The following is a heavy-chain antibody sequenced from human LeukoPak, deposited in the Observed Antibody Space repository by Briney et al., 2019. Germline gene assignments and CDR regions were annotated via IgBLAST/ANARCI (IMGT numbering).Heavy chain of an antibody. V-gene: IGHV3-23*01. D-gene: IGHD1/OR15-1a*01. CDR1: GFTFSSYA. J-gene: IGHJ4*02. CDR3: AKGTKPVMTIPDY. CDR2: ISGSGGST. Sequence: GGSLRLSCAASGFTFSSYAMSWVRQAPGKGLEWVSAISGSGGSTYYADSVKGRFTISRDNAKNSLFLQMNSLRAEDTAMYYCAKGTKPVMTIPDYWGQGILVTVSS.